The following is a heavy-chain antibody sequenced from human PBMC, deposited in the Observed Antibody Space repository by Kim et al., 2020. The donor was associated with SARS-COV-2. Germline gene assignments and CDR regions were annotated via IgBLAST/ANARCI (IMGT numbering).Heavy chain of an antibody. D-gene: IGHD3-22*01. V-gene: IGHV1-2*02. J-gene: IGHJ3*02. Sequence: ASVKVSCKASGYTFTGYYMHWVRQAPGQGLGWMGWINPNSGGTNYAQKFQGRVTMTRDTSISTAYMELSRLRSDDTAVYYCASQLRITMIVVVHYAFDIWGQGTMVTVSS. CDR3: ASQLRITMIVVVHYAFDI. CDR2: INPNSGGT. CDR1: GYTFTGYY.